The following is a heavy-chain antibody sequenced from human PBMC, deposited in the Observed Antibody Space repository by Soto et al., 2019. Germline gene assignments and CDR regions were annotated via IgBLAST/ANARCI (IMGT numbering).Heavy chain of an antibody. V-gene: IGHV3-23*01. CDR3: ARDRVRHRKWELQYDFDY. CDR1: GFTFSSYA. Sequence: PGGSLRLSCAASGFTFSSYAMSWVRQAPGKGLEWVSAISGSGGSTYYADSVKGRFTISRDNSKNTLYLQMNSLRAEDTAVYYFARDRVRHRKWELQYDFDYWGQGTLVTVSS. D-gene: IGHD1-26*01. J-gene: IGHJ4*02. CDR2: ISGSGGST.